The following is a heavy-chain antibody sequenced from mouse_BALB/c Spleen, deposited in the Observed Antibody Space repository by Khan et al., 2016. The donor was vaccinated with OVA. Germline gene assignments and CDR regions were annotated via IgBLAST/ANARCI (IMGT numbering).Heavy chain of an antibody. Sequence: QIQLVQSGPELKKPGETVKISCKASGYTFTNYGMNWVKQAPGKGLKGRGWINTYTGEQTYADDFKGRFAFSLETSASTAYLQINNLNNEDTATYFCARPPHFSYVMVYWGQGTSVTVSS. CDR1: GYTFTNYG. J-gene: IGHJ4*01. CDR2: INTYTGEQ. CDR3: ARPPHFSYVMVY. V-gene: IGHV9-3-1*01.